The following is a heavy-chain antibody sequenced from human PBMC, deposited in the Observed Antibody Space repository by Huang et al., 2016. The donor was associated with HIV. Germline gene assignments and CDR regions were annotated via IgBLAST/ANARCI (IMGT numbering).Heavy chain of an antibody. V-gene: IGHV4-34*01. J-gene: IGHJ4*02. CDR1: GGSFSGPN. D-gene: IGHD3-16*01. CDR3: ARGRGDARGFLGLDF. Sequence: QVQLHQWGAGLLKPSETLSLTCAVYGGSFSGPNWTWIRQTPGKGLEWIGEINHSGRTNYSPSLKNQFSRRRRSVTAADTAVYYWARGRGDARGFLGLDFWGQGTLVTVSS. CDR2: INHSGRT.